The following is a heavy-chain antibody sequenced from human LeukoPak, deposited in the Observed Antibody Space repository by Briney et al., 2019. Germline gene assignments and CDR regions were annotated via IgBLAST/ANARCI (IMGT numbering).Heavy chain of an antibody. CDR3: ARDGGVGATTVWNDAFDI. J-gene: IGHJ3*02. V-gene: IGHV3-21*04. Sequence: GGSLRLSCAASGFTFNSYSMNWVRQAPGKGLEWVSSISSSSYIYYADSVKGRFTISRDNAKNSLYLQMNSLRAEDTALYYCARDGGVGATTVWNDAFDIWGQGTMVTVSS. CDR2: ISSSSYI. D-gene: IGHD1-26*01. CDR1: GFTFNSYS.